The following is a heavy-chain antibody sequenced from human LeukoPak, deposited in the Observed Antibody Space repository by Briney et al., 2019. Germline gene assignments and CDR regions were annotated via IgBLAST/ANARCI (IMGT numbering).Heavy chain of an antibody. J-gene: IGHJ4*02. Sequence: GGSLRLSCAASGFTFRNYGMSWVRQAPGKGLEWLANIKLDGSVEHYADSVKGRFTISRDNAKNSLFLQMDSLRAADTAVYYCARDDSGPRNKYYYESTGFYSRPYYLDYWGQGALVTVSS. CDR2: IKLDGSVE. CDR1: GFTFRNYG. D-gene: IGHD3-22*01. V-gene: IGHV3-7*01. CDR3: ARDDSGPRNKYYYESTGFYSRPYYLDY.